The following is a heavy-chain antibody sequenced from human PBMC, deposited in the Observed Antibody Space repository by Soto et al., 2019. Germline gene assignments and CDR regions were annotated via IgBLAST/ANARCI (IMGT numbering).Heavy chain of an antibody. J-gene: IGHJ4*02. Sequence: QVQLVESGGGVVQPGRSLRLSCAASGFTFSSYAMHWVRQAPGKGLEWVAVISYDGSNKYYADSVKGRFTISRDNSKNTLYLQMNSLRAEDTAVYYCARAHAHMYYDFWSGPMGVGDYWGQGTLVTVSS. D-gene: IGHD3-3*01. CDR1: GFTFSSYA. V-gene: IGHV3-30-3*01. CDR3: ARAHAHMYYDFWSGPMGVGDY. CDR2: ISYDGSNK.